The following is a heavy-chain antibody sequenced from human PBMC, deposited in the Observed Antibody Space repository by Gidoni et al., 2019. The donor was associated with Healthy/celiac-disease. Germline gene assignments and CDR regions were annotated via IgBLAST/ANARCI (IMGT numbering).Heavy chain of an antibody. D-gene: IGHD4-17*01. V-gene: IGHV1-69*01. CDR1: GGTFSSYA. CDR3: ARMVFLGDYSYGYFDY. J-gene: IGHJ4*02. CDR2: IIPIFGTA. Sequence: QVQLVQSGAEVKKPGSSVKVSCKASGGTFSSYAISWVRQAPGQGLEWMGGIIPIFGTANYAQKFQGRVTITADESTSTAYMELSSLRSEDTAVYYCARMVFLGDYSYGYFDYWGQGTLVTVSS.